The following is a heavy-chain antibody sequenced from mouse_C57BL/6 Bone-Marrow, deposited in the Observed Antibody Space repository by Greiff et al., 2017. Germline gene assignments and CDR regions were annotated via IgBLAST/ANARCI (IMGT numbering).Heavy chain of an antibody. D-gene: IGHD1-1*01. V-gene: IGHV14-2*01. Sequence: EVKLQESGAELVKPGASVKLSCTASGFNIQDYYMHWVKQRTEQGLEWLGRIDPEDGETKYAPKFQGKATITADTSSNTAYLQRSSLTSEDTAVYYCARSLLRAWCAYWGQGTLVTVSA. CDR3: ARSLLRAWCAY. CDR1: GFNIQDYY. CDR2: IDPEDGET. J-gene: IGHJ3*01.